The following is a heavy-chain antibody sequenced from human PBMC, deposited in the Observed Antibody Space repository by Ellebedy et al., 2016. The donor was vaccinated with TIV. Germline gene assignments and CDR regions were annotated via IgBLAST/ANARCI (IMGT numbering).Heavy chain of an antibody. V-gene: IGHV3-23*01. J-gene: IGHJ4*02. CDR2: HRGSDGST. CDR3: AKPAWVHKSYFDY. D-gene: IGHD1-1*01. Sequence: GESLKISXAASGFTFSSYAMAWVRQAPGKGLEWVSSHRGSDGSTFYADSVKGRFTISRDNSKNTLYLQINGLRAEDTAVYFCAKPAWVHKSYFDYWGQGTLVTVSS. CDR1: GFTFSSYA.